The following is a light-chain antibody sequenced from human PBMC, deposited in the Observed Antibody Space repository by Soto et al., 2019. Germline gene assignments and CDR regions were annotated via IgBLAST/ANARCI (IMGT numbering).Light chain of an antibody. J-gene: IGKJ5*01. CDR1: QSISSY. CDR3: QQSYSTPPT. V-gene: IGKV1-39*01. Sequence: DLPMTQSPSSLSASVGDRVTITCRASQSISSYLNWYQQKPGKAPKRLIYAASSLQSGVPSRFSGSGSGTDFTLTISSLQPEDFATYYCQQSYSTPPTFGQGTRLEIK. CDR2: AAS.